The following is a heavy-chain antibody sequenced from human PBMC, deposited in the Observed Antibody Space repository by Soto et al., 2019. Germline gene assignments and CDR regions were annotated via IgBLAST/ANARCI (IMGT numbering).Heavy chain of an antibody. CDR2: IYYTGST. D-gene: IGHD3-3*01. V-gene: IGHV4-61*01. CDR1: GGSVSSESHY. Sequence: QVQLQESGPGLVKPSETLSLTCTVSGGSVSSESHYWSWIRQTPGKGLEWIGYIYYTGSTNYNPSLKGRVTMSVDTSRDQVSLRLRSVTRAATAVYYWARDQYDFRSGSYYYAMEVWGQGTKVTVSS. CDR3: ARDQYDFRSGSYYYAMEV. J-gene: IGHJ6*02.